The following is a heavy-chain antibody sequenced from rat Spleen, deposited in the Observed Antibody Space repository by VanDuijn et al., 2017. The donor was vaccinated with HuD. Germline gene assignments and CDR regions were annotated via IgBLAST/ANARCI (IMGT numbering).Heavy chain of an antibody. J-gene: IGHJ3*01. V-gene: IGHV5-29*01. D-gene: IGHD1-3*01. Sequence: EVQLVESDGGLVQPGRSLKLSCAASGFTFSDYYMAWVRQAPSKGLEWVAIISYDGSNTYYRDSVKGRFTVSREDTKSALYLQKDSLRSEDTATYYCARGTMGVAHWFPYWGQGTLVTVSS. CDR1: GFTFSDYY. CDR3: ARGTMGVAHWFPY. CDR2: ISYDGSNT.